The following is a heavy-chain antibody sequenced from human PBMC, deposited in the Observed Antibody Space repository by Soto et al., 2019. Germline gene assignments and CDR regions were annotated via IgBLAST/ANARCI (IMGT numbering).Heavy chain of an antibody. V-gene: IGHV4-59*08. Sequence: SETLSLTCTVSGGSINSYYWSWIRQPPGKGLEWIGYIYYTGSTNYNPSLKSRLTISVDTSNNHFSLKLTSVTAADTAVYFFGRHSRSTGPTWGHWSAPWGHGTQVTVSS. CDR1: GGSINSYY. CDR2: IYYTGST. CDR3: GRHSRSTGPTWGHWSAP. D-gene: IGHD1-1*01. J-gene: IGHJ5*02.